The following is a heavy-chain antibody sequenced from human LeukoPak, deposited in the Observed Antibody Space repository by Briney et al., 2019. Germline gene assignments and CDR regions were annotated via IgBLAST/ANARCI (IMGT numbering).Heavy chain of an antibody. Sequence: SETLSLTCTVSGGSISSGSYYWSWIRQPAGKGLEWIGRIYTSGSTNYNPSLKSRVTISLDTSKNQFSQKLSSVTAADTAVYYRARDSLVEMATITDYWGQGTLVTVSS. V-gene: IGHV4-61*02. CDR2: IYTSGST. D-gene: IGHD5-24*01. J-gene: IGHJ4*02. CDR3: ARDSLVEMATITDY. CDR1: GGSISSGSYY.